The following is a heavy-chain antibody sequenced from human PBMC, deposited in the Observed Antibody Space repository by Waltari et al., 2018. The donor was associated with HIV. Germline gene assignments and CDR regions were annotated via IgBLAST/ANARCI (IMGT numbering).Heavy chain of an antibody. CDR2: VYRSGTT. Sequence: QVLLPESGPRLVQSSETLSLTCTVSGYSISRHYSWGWFRQSPGKGLEWIGSVYRSGTTYYNPSLKSRVTVSVNMSKNQFSLKLNSLTAADTAVYYCARDQDYYDSTGYTSYAFDVWGRGTMIIVSS. V-gene: IGHV4-38-2*02. J-gene: IGHJ3*01. D-gene: IGHD3-22*01. CDR1: GYSISRHYS. CDR3: ARDQDYYDSTGYTSYAFDV.